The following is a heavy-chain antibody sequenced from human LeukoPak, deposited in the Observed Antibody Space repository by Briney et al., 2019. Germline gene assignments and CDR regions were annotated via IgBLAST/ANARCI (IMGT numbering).Heavy chain of an antibody. V-gene: IGHV4-31*03. Sequence: SETLSLTCTVSGGSISSGGYYWSWIRQHPGKGLEWIGYIYYSGSTYYNPSLKSRVTISVDTSKNQFSLKLSSVTAADTAVYYCAKEFLGSSWYGNAFDIWGQGTMVTVSS. CDR2: IYYSGST. CDR1: GGSISSGGYY. J-gene: IGHJ3*02. D-gene: IGHD6-13*01. CDR3: AKEFLGSSWYGNAFDI.